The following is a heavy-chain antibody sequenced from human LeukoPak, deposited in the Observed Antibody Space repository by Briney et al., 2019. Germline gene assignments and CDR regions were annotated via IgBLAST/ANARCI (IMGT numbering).Heavy chain of an antibody. J-gene: IGHJ4*02. CDR3: ARIGISSSSDHY. CDR2: IYYSGST. Sequence: SETLSLTCTVSGGSISSSSYYWGWIRQPPGKGLEWIGSIYYSGSTYYNPSLKSRVTISVDTSKNQFSLKLSSVTAADTAVYYCARIGISSSSDHYWGQGTLVTVSS. D-gene: IGHD6-6*01. V-gene: IGHV4-39*01. CDR1: GGSISSSSYY.